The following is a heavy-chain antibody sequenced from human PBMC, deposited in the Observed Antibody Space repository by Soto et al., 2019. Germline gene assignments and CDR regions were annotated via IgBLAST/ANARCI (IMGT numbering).Heavy chain of an antibody. CDR1: GFTFSSYS. D-gene: IGHD3-22*01. J-gene: IGHJ3*02. Sequence: GGSLRLSCAASGFTFSSYSMNWVRQAPGKGLEWVSSISSSSSYIYYADSVKGRFTISRDNAKNSLYLQMNSLRAEDTAVYYCARGGPYYYGSSGSDAFDIWGQGTMVTVSS. CDR2: ISSSSSYI. V-gene: IGHV3-21*01. CDR3: ARGGPYYYGSSGSDAFDI.